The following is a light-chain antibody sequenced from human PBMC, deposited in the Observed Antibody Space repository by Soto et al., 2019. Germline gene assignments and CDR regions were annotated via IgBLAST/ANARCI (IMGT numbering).Light chain of an antibody. CDR2: GTS. Sequence: DIVLTQSPGTLSLSPGERVTLSCRASQTISRSFLAWYQQRPGQAPRLLIYGTSSRPTGVPDRFSGTGSGTDFTLTISRLEPEDFAVYYCQHYGGSSMYTFGQGTKLEI. V-gene: IGKV3-20*01. CDR3: QHYGGSSMYT. CDR1: QTISRSF. J-gene: IGKJ2*01.